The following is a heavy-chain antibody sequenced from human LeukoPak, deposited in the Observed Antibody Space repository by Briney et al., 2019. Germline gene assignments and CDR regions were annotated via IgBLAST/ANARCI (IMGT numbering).Heavy chain of an antibody. CDR3: ARTGIAVAGTGFDY. Sequence: SETLSLTCTVSGGSISSGSYYWSWIRQPAGKGLEWIGRIYTSGSTNYNPSLKSRVTISVDTSKNQFSLKLSSVTAADTAVYYCARTGIAVAGTGFDYWGQGTLVTVSS. D-gene: IGHD6-19*01. CDR1: GGSISSGSYY. J-gene: IGHJ4*02. V-gene: IGHV4-61*02. CDR2: IYTSGST.